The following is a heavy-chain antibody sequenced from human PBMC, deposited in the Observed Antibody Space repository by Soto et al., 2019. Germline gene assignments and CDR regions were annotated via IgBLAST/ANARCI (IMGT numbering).Heavy chain of an antibody. V-gene: IGHV1-69*01. D-gene: IGHD2-21*02. Sequence: VQLVQSGAEVRKPGSSLRVSCESSGATFSTTGISWVRQAPGQGLEWMGGIIPLFGTPKYARKFQGRVSITADESTNTVYMELNSLRPDDAAVYYCARASPVICGGDPCYRLDSSFDSWGQGSLVIVSS. CDR2: IIPLFGTP. CDR3: ARASPVICGGDPCYRLDSSFDS. CDR1: GATFSTTG. J-gene: IGHJ5*01.